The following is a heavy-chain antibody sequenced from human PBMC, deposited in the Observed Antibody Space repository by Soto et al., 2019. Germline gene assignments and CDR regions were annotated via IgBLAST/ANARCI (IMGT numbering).Heavy chain of an antibody. D-gene: IGHD6-13*01. CDR3: AGGGHGSSSWYPIPLHYFDY. J-gene: IGHJ4*02. Sequence: QVQLVQSGAEVKKPGSSVKVSCKASGGTFSSYAISWVRQAPGQGLEWMGGIIPIFGTANYAQKFQGRVTITADESTSTAYMGLSSLRSEDTAVYYCAGGGHGSSSWYPIPLHYFDYWGQGTLVTVSS. V-gene: IGHV1-69*12. CDR2: IIPIFGTA. CDR1: GGTFSSYA.